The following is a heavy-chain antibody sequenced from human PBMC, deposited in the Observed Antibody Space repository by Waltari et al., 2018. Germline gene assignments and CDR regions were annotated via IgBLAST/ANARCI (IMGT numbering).Heavy chain of an antibody. Sequence: LVESGGGVVQPGRSLRLSCAASGVTFRTYSRHWSRQAPNKGLEWVAVMSYDGSTKNYADSVKGRFSISRDNSQNMLYLQLSSLRPEDTALYYCVRQQWGSDIHDAFDIWGQGTTVIVSS. V-gene: IGHV3-30*04. CDR3: VRQQWGSDIHDAFDI. J-gene: IGHJ3*02. CDR2: MSYDGSTK. CDR1: GVTFRTYS. D-gene: IGHD1-26*01.